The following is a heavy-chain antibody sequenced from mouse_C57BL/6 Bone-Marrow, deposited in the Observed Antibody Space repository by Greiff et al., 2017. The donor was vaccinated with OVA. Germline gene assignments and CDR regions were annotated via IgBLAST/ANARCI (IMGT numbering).Heavy chain of an antibody. CDR1: GYTFTSYG. CDR2: IYPRSGNT. Sequence: VQLQQSGAELARPGASVKLSCKASGYTFTSYGISWVKQRTGQGLEWIGEIYPRSGNTYYNEKFKGKATLTADKSSSTAYMELRSLTSEDSAVYFCARGGIYYGNSASFAYWGQGTLVTVSA. J-gene: IGHJ3*01. D-gene: IGHD2-1*01. V-gene: IGHV1-81*01. CDR3: ARGGIYYGNSASFAY.